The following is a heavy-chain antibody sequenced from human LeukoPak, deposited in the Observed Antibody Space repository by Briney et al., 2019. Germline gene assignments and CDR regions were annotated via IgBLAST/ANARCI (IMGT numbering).Heavy chain of an antibody. V-gene: IGHV3-48*04. CDR1: GFTFSSYS. D-gene: IGHD3-10*01. J-gene: IGHJ5*02. Sequence: GGSLRLSCAASGFTFSSYSMNWVRQAPGKGLEWVSYISSSGSIIYYLDSVKGRFTISRDNAKNSLYLQMNSLRAEGTAVYYCARAKRGGNWFDPWGQGTLVTVSS. CDR3: ARAKRGGNWFDP. CDR2: ISSSGSII.